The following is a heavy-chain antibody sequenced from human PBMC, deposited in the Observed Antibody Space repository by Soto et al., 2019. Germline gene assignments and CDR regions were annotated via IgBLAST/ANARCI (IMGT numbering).Heavy chain of an antibody. CDR2: INPSGGST. Sequence: ASVKVSCKASGYTFTSYYMHWLRQAPGQGLEWMGIINPSGGSTSYAQKFQGRVTMTRDTSTSTVYMELSSLRSEDTAVYYCARSSSGGSSYNWFDPWGQGTLVTVSS. J-gene: IGHJ5*02. D-gene: IGHD2-15*01. CDR1: GYTFTSYY. V-gene: IGHV1-46*01. CDR3: ARSSSGGSSYNWFDP.